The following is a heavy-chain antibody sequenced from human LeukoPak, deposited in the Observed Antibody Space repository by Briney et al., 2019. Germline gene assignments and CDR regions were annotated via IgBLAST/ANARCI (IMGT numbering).Heavy chain of an antibody. D-gene: IGHD3-10*01. J-gene: IGHJ4*02. CDR3: ARAAYGSDDTNFDY. CDR1: GGSFSGYY. Sequence: PSETLSLTCAVYGGSFSGYYWSWVRQPPGKGLEWIGEISYGGSTNYNPSLKSRVTISVDRSKNQFSLKLSSVTAADTAVYYCARAAYGSDDTNFDYWGQGTLVTVSS. CDR2: ISYGGST. V-gene: IGHV4-34*01.